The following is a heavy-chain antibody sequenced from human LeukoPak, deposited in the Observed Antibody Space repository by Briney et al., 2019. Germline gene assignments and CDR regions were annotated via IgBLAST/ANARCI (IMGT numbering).Heavy chain of an antibody. J-gene: IGHJ6*03. CDR3: ARRMVRGVINPYMDV. V-gene: IGHV3-21*01. CDR2: ISSSSSYI. Sequence: GGSLRLSCAASGFTFSSYSMNWVRQAPGKGLEWVSSISSSSSYIYYADSVKGRFTISRDNAKNSLYLQMNSLRAEDTAVYYCARRMVRGVINPYMDVWGKGTTVTISS. CDR1: GFTFSSYS. D-gene: IGHD3-10*01.